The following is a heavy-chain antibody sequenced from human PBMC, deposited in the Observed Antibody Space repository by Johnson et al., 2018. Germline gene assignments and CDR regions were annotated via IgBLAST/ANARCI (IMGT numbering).Heavy chain of an antibody. J-gene: IGHJ5*02. D-gene: IGHD1-14*01. V-gene: IGHV1-69*12. CDR3: ARDLVEVLGTRLNSYNWFDP. CDR1: GGTFRTYG. CDR2: IVPIFGTA. Sequence: QVQLVQSGAEVKKPGSSVKVSCKASGGTFRTYGISWVRQAPGQGLEWMGVIVPIFGTANYAQKSKGRVTITADESTSTVYMEVSSLASEDTAVYYCARDLVEVLGTRLNSYNWFDPWGQGTLVTVSS.